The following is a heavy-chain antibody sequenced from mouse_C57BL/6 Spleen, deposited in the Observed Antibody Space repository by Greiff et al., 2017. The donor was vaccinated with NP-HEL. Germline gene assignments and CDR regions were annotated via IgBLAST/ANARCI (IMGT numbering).Heavy chain of an antibody. CDR1: GYTFTSYG. Sequence: QVQLQQSGAELARPGASVKLSCKASGYTFTSYGISWVKQRTGQGLEWIGEIYPRSGNTYYNEKFKGKATLTADKSSSTAYMELRSLTSEDSAVYFCARRGDLLWSYYYAMDYWGQGTSVTVSS. CDR2: IYPRSGNT. V-gene: IGHV1-81*01. J-gene: IGHJ4*01. D-gene: IGHD2-1*01. CDR3: ARRGDLLWSYYYAMDY.